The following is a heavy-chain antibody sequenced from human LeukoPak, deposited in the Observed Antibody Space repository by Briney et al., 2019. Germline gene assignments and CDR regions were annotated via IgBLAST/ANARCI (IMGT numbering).Heavy chain of an antibody. CDR1: GYTFTSYG. CDR2: ISAYNGNT. Sequence: ASVKVSCKASGYTFTSYGISWVRQAPGQGLEWMGWISAYNGNTNYAQKLQGRVTMTTDTSTSTAYMELRSLRSDDTAVYYCARGPLYSPPDLRYYYYGMDVWGQGTTVTVSS. CDR3: ARGPLYSPPDLRYYYYGMDV. V-gene: IGHV1-18*01. J-gene: IGHJ6*02. D-gene: IGHD6-13*01.